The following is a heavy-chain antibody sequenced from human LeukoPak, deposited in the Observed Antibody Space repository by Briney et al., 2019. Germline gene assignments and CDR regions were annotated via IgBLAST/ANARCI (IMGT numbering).Heavy chain of an antibody. Sequence: ASVKVSCKASGYTFTGYGISWVRQAPGQGLEWMGWISAYNGNTNYAQKLQGRVTMTTDTSTSTAYMELRSLRSDDTAVYYCARYYSSSWHNWFDPWGQGTLVTVSS. J-gene: IGHJ5*02. CDR2: ISAYNGNT. V-gene: IGHV1-18*01. CDR1: GYTFTGYG. D-gene: IGHD6-13*01. CDR3: ARYYSSSWHNWFDP.